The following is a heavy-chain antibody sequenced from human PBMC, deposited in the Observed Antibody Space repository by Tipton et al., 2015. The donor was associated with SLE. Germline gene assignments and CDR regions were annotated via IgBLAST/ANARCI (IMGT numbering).Heavy chain of an antibody. CDR3: ARVPRPDSSGSPLGY. CDR1: GASVSSHY. D-gene: IGHD3-22*01. CDR2: ISSSSSYI. V-gene: IGHV3-21*01. Sequence: LSLTCTVSGASVSSHYWNWVRQAPGKGLEWVSSISSSSSYIYYADSVKGRFTISRDNAKNSLYLQMNSLRAEDTAVYYCARVPRPDSSGSPLGYWGQGTLVTVSS. J-gene: IGHJ4*02.